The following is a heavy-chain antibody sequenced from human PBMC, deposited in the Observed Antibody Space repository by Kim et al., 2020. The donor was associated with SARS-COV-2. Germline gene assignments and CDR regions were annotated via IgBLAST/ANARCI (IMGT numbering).Heavy chain of an antibody. CDR2: IYYSGST. D-gene: IGHD3-22*01. CDR3: ARLGFLYYYDSSGPPYYYGMDV. V-gene: IGHV4-59*08. J-gene: IGHJ6*02. Sequence: SETLSLTCTVSGGSIISYYWSWIRQPPGKGLEWIGYIYYSGSTNYNPSLKSRVTISVDTSKNQFSLKLSSVTAADTAVYYCARLGFLYYYDSSGPPYYYGMDVWGQGTTVTVSS. CDR1: GGSIISYY.